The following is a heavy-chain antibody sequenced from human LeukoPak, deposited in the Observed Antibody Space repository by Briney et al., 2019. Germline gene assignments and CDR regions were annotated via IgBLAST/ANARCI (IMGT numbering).Heavy chain of an antibody. CDR3: ARGLPLQENYFDY. V-gene: IGHV4-30-4*08. CDR2: IYYSGST. CDR1: GGSISSGDYY. J-gene: IGHJ4*02. Sequence: PSETLSLTCTVSGGSISSGDYYWSWIRQPPGKGLEWIGYIYYSGSTYYNPSLKSRVTISVDTSKNQFSLKLSSVTAADTAVYYCARGLPLQENYFDYWGQGTLVTVSS.